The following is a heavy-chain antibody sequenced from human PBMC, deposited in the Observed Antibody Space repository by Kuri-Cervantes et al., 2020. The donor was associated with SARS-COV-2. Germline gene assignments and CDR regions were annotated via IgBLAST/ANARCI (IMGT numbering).Heavy chain of an antibody. Sequence: ASVKVPCKASGYSYIGYYVHWVRQAPGQGLEWMGWINPHRGGTNYAQKFQGRVAMTWDTSISTAYMDLSRLKSDDTATYYCASPSMIRGVDLFDYWGQGTLVTVSS. CDR2: INPHRGGT. J-gene: IGHJ4*02. V-gene: IGHV1-2*02. CDR3: ASPSMIRGVDLFDY. CDR1: GYSYIGYY. D-gene: IGHD3-10*01.